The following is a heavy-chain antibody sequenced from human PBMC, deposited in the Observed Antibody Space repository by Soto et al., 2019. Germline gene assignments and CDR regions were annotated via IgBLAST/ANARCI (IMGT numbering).Heavy chain of an antibody. J-gene: IGHJ4*02. CDR1: GFTFSTYG. V-gene: IGHV3-33*01. CDR2: IWYDGSNK. Sequence: QVQLVESGGGVVQPGKSLRLSCAASGFTFSTYGMHWVRQAPGKGLEWVAVIWYDGSNKYYADSVEGRFTVSRDNSNNTGYLQESGLRAEDTALYYCARDRRENSAIVEPFDIRGVVTLVTVSS. D-gene: IGHD2-21*01. CDR3: ARDRRENSAIVEPFDI.